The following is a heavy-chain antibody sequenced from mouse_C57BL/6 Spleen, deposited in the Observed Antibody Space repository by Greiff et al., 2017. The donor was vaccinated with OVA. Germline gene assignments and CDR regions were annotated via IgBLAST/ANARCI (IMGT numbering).Heavy chain of an antibody. J-gene: IGHJ2*01. CDR2: IDPETGGT. D-gene: IGHD1-1*01. CDR3: TRITTVVNFDY. V-gene: IGHV1-15*01. CDR1: GYTFTDYE. Sequence: VQLQQSGAELVRPGASVTLSCKASGYTFTDYEMHWVKQTPVHGLEWIGAIDPETGGTAYNQKFKGKAILTADKSSSTAYMELRSLTSEDSAVYYCTRITTVVNFDYWGQGTTLTVSS.